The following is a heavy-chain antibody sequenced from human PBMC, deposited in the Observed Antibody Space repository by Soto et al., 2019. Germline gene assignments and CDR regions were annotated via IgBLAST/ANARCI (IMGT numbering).Heavy chain of an antibody. V-gene: IGHV1-58*01. D-gene: IGHD5-18*01. CDR1: GFTFTSSA. CDR2: IVVGSGNT. J-gene: IGHJ4*02. Sequence: GASVKVSCKASGFTFTSSAVRWVRQARGQRLEWIGWIVVGSGNTNYAQKFQERVTITRDMSTSTAYMELSSLRSEDTAVYYCAADLRAQLWPPPFDYWGQGTLVTVSS. CDR3: AADLRAQLWPPPFDY.